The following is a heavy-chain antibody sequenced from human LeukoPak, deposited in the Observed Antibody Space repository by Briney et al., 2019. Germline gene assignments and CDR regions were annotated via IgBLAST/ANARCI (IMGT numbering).Heavy chain of an antibody. CDR2: IYPGDSDT. Sequence: GESLKIYCKGSGYSFTSYWIGWVRQMPGKGLEWMGIIYPGDSDTRYSPSFQGQVTISADKSIITAYLQWSSLKASDTAMYYCARRYSSGPRLMVMSLDIWGQGTMVTVSS. D-gene: IGHD6-19*01. CDR3: ARRYSSGPRLMVMSLDI. V-gene: IGHV5-51*01. J-gene: IGHJ3*02. CDR1: GYSFTSYW.